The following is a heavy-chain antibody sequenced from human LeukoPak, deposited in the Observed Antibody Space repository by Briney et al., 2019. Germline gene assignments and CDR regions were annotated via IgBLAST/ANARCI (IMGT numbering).Heavy chain of an antibody. Sequence: GGSLRLSCAASGFTFSSYAMHWVRQAPGKGLEWVTYISSSGSTIYYADSVKGRFTISRDNAKNSLYLQMNSLRAEDTAVYYCARVGEYYGSGSYHWFDPWGQGTLVTVSS. CDR2: ISSSGSTI. D-gene: IGHD3-10*01. V-gene: IGHV3-48*04. CDR1: GFTFSSYA. J-gene: IGHJ5*02. CDR3: ARVGEYYGSGSYHWFDP.